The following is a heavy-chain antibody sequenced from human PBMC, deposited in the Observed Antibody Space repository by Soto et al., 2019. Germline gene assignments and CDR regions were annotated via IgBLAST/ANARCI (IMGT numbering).Heavy chain of an antibody. V-gene: IGHV3-30*18. CDR1: GFTFSSYG. CDR2: ISYDGSNK. J-gene: IGHJ4*02. D-gene: IGHD6-19*01. Sequence: QVQLVESGGGVVQPGRSLRLSCAASGFTFSSYGMHWVRQAPGKGLEWVAVISYDGSNKYYADSVKGRFTISRDNSKNTLYLQMNSLRAEDTAVYYCAKFDPVAGYFDYWGQGTLVTVSS. CDR3: AKFDPVAGYFDY.